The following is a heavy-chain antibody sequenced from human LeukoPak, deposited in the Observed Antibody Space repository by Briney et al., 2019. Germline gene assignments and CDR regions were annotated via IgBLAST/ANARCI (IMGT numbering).Heavy chain of an antibody. CDR2: IIPILGIA. Sequence: SVKVSCKASGGTFSSYAISWVRQAPGQGLEWMGRIIPILGIANYAQKFQSRVTITADKSTSTAYMELSSLRSEDTAVYYCARCDYGGNIDYWGQGTLVTVSS. CDR1: GGTFSSYA. CDR3: ARCDYGGNIDY. D-gene: IGHD4-23*01. J-gene: IGHJ4*02. V-gene: IGHV1-69*04.